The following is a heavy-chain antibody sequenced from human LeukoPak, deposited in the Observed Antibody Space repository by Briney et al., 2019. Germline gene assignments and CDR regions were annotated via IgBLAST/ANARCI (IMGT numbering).Heavy chain of an antibody. CDR3: ARDRIAARPYYFDY. J-gene: IGHJ4*02. Sequence: GGSLRLSCAASGFTFSSYWMCWVRQAPGKGLEWVANIKQDGSEKYYVDSVKGRFTISRDNAKNSLYLQMNSLRAEDTAVYYCARDRIAARPYYFDYWGQGTLVTVSS. CDR1: GFTFSSYW. D-gene: IGHD6-6*01. CDR2: IKQDGSEK. V-gene: IGHV3-7*01.